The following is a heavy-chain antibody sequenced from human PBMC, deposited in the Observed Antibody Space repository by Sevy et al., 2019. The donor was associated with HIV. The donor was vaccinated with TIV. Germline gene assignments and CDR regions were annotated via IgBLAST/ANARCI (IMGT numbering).Heavy chain of an antibody. D-gene: IGHD2-15*01. CDR2: IKQDGSEK. V-gene: IGHV3-7*01. CDR1: GFTFSSYW. J-gene: IGHJ3*02. Sequence: GGSLRLSCAASGFTFSSYWMSWVRQAPGKGLEWVANIKQDGSEKYYVDSVKGRFTISRDNAKNSLYLQMNSLRAEDTAVYYCARIGGPMDSCSHLAFDIWGQGTMVTVSS. CDR3: ARIGGPMDSCSHLAFDI.